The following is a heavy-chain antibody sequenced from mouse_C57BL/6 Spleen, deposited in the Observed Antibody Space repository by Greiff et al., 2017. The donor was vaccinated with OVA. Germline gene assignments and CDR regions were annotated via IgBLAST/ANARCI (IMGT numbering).Heavy chain of an antibody. CDR1: GFTFSSYA. CDR3: ARGGSNYPAWFAY. CDR2: ISDGGSYT. V-gene: IGHV5-4*03. D-gene: IGHD2-5*01. Sequence: EVNVVESGGGLVKPGGSLKLSCAASGFTFSSYAMSWVRQTPEKRLEWVATISDGGSYTYYPDNVKGRFTISRDNAKNNLYLQMSQLKSEDTAMYYCARGGSNYPAWFAYWGQGTLVTVSA. J-gene: IGHJ3*01.